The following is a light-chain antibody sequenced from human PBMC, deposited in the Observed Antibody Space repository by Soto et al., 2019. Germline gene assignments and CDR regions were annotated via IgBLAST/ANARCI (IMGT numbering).Light chain of an antibody. J-gene: IGLJ3*02. V-gene: IGLV1-51*02. CDR3: GTWDSSLNAGQV. CDR1: SSNTWNNY. CDR2: ETN. Sequence: QSVFTQPPSVSAAPGQKVSISCSGSSSNTWNNYVSWYQQFPGTAPKLLIYETNELPSWIPDRFSCSKSDTSATLGITGLQTGDEADYYCGTWDSSLNAGQVFGGGTKLTVL.